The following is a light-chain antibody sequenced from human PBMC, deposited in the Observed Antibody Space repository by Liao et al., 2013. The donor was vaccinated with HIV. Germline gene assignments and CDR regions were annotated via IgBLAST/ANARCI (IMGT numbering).Light chain of an antibody. J-gene: IGLJ2*01. CDR3: QVWDSSSDHMV. CDR1: YIGNKG. V-gene: IGLV3-21*01. CDR2: YDS. Sequence: SYVLTQPPSVSVAPEKTATITCGGNYIGNKGVYWYQQKPGQAPVMVISYDSDRPSGIPERFSGSNSGNTATLTISRVEAGDEAYYYCQVWDSSSDHMVFGGGTKLTVL.